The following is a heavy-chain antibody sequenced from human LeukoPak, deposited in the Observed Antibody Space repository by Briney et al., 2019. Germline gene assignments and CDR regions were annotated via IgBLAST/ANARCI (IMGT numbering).Heavy chain of an antibody. D-gene: IGHD3-10*01. CDR1: AFTFNNYD. V-gene: IGHV3-30*02. CDR2: IRYDGSNK. J-gene: IGHJ4*02. CDR3: AKDSGSYYTSDY. Sequence: PGGSLRLSCAASAFTFNNYDMHWVRQAPGNGLEWVAFIRYDGSNKYYADFVEGRFTISRDNSKNTLYLLMNSLRAEDTAVYYCAKDSGSYYTSDYWGQRTLVTVSS.